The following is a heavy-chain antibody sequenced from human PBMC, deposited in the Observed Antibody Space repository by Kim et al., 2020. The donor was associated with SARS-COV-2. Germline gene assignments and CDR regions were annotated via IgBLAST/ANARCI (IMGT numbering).Heavy chain of an antibody. CDR1: GGSISSSSYY. J-gene: IGHJ3*02. Sequence: SETLSLTCTVSGGSISSSSYYWGWIRQPPGKGLEWIGSIYYSGSTYYNPSLKSRVTISVDTSKNQFSLKLSSVTAADTAVYYCAVLGYCSSTSCYVWGAFDIWGQGTMVTVSS. CDR2: IYYSGST. V-gene: IGHV4-39*01. CDR3: AVLGYCSSTSCYVWGAFDI. D-gene: IGHD2-2*01.